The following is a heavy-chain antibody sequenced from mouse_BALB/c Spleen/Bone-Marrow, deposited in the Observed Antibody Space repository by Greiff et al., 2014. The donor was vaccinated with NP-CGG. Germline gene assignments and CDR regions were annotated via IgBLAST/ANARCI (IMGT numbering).Heavy chain of an antibody. Sequence: EVQLVESGGGLVQPGGSLRLSCATSGFTFTDYYMSWVRQTPGKALEWLGFIRNKANGYTTDYSVSVKGRFTISRDNSQSILYLQMNTLRAEDSATYYCARDENYDIYWCFDVWGAGTTVTVSS. J-gene: IGHJ1*01. V-gene: IGHV7-3*02. D-gene: IGHD1-1*01. CDR2: IRNKANGYTT. CDR1: GFTFTDYY. CDR3: ARDENYDIYWCFDV.